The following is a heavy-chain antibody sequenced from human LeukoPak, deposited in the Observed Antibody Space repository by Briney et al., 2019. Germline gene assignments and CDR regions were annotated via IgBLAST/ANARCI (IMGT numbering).Heavy chain of an antibody. CDR1: GGSISSSSYY. CDR3: ARVGYYYDSSGYYYPFDY. D-gene: IGHD3-22*01. CDR2: IYYSGST. Sequence: PSETLSLTCTVSGGSISSSSYYWGWIRQPPGKGLECIGYIYYSGSTNYNPSLKSRVTISVDTCKIQFSLKLSSVTAADTAVYSCARVGYYYDSSGYYYPFDYWGQGTLVTVSS. V-gene: IGHV4-61*05. J-gene: IGHJ4*02.